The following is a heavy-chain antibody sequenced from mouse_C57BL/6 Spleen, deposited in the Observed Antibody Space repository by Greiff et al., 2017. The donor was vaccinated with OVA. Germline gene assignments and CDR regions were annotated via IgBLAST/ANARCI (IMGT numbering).Heavy chain of an antibody. CDR3: AGYGYDLYAMDY. V-gene: IGHV14-2*01. CDR1: GFNIKDYY. Sequence: VQLQQSGAELVKPGASVKSSCTASGFNIKDYYMHWVKQRTEQGLEWIGRIDPEDGETKYAPKFPGKATITADTSSNTAYLQLSSLTSEDTAVYYCAGYGYDLYAMDYWGQGTSVTVSS. D-gene: IGHD2-2*01. J-gene: IGHJ4*01. CDR2: IDPEDGET.